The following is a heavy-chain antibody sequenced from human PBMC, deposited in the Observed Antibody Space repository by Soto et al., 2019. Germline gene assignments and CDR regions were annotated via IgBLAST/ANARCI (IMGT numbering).Heavy chain of an antibody. V-gene: IGHV4-39*01. D-gene: IGHD4-17*01. CDR2: IYYSENT. CDR3: GSRTVATFNAFDI. Sequence: QLQLQESGPGLVKPSETLSLTCTVSGDSIIRSNYYWGWMRQPPGKGLEWIGSIYYSENTYYNPSLKSRVTISLDTSKSQFSLRLSSVTAADMAVYYCGSRTVATFNAFDIWGQGTMVTVSS. CDR1: GDSIIRSNYY. J-gene: IGHJ3*02.